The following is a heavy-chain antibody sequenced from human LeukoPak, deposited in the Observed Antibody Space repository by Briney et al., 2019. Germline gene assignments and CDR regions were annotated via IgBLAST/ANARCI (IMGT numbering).Heavy chain of an antibody. CDR2: ISSSSSYI. CDR1: GFTFSSYS. D-gene: IGHD2-21*02. V-gene: IGHV3-21*01. Sequence: GGSLRLSCAASGFTFSSYSMNWVRQAPGKGLEWVSSISSSSSYIYYADSVKGRFTISRDNAKNSLYLQMNSLRAEDTAVYYCASRAYCGGDCYSFYYYYYYMDVWGKGTTVTVSS. CDR3: ASRAYCGGDCYSFYYYYYYMDV. J-gene: IGHJ6*03.